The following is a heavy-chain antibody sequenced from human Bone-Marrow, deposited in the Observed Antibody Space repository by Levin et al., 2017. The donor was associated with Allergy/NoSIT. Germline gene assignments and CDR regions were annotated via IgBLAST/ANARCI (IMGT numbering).Heavy chain of an antibody. CDR2: IWDNGIKK. D-gene: IGHD2-15*01. V-gene: IGHV3-33*07. J-gene: IGHJ4*02. CDR3: ARVRGGCNGGTCYSDY. Sequence: PGGSLRLSCAASGFTFSNHGFYWVRQAPGKGLEWVAIIWDNGIKKYYADSVKGRFTISRDNSENTLYLEMNSLRGDDTAVYYCARVRGGCNGGTCYSDYWGQGTLVTVSS. CDR1: GFTFSNHG.